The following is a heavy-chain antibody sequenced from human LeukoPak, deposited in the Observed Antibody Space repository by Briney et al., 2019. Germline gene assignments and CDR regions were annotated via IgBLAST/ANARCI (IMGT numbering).Heavy chain of an antibody. CDR3: ARVARTTGTTDFDY. V-gene: IGHV1-18*04. J-gene: IGHJ4*02. D-gene: IGHD1-1*01. CDR1: GDTFTRYG. Sequence: GASVKVSCKASGDTFTRYGISWVRQAPGQGLEWMGWISTYNGHTKYAQKLQGRVTMTTDTSTTTAYMELRSLTSDDTAVYYCARVARTTGTTDFDYWGQGILVTVSS. CDR2: ISTYNGHT.